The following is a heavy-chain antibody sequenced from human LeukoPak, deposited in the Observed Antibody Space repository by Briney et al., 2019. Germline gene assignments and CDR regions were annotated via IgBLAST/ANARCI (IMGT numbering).Heavy chain of an antibody. J-gene: IGHJ4*02. D-gene: IGHD3-10*01. CDR3: ARAGSLWFGESKLDY. CDR1: GFTFGTYW. V-gene: IGHV3-7*01. CDR2: INQDGSEK. Sequence: GGSLRLSCAASGFTFGTYWMNWVRRAPGMGLEWVANINQDGSEKYYVDSVKGRFTISRDNAKNSLYLQMNSLRAEDTAVFYCARAGSLWFGESKLDYWGQGTLVTVSS.